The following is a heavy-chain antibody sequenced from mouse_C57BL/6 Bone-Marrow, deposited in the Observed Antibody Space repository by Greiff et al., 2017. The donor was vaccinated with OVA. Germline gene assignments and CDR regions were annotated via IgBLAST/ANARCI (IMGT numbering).Heavy chain of an antibody. CDR3: AKTGCITTGVATLDWYFDV. Sequence: QVQLKESGPGLVQPSQSLSITCTVSGFSLTSYGVHWVRQPPGKGLEWLGVIWSGGSTDYNAAFISRLSISKANSKSPFFFKMNSLQADYTAIYYCAKTGCITTGVATLDWYFDVWGTGTTVTVSS. J-gene: IGHJ1*03. V-gene: IGHV2-4*01. CDR2: IWSGGST. D-gene: IGHD1-1*01. CDR1: GFSLTSYG.